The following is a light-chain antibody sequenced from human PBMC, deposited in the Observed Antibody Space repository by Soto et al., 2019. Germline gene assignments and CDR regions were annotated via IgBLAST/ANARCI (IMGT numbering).Light chain of an antibody. Sequence: DIQITQSPSTLPASVGDRVTITCRATQSISTSLAWYQQKPGKAPNLLISGASNLESGVPSRFSGSGSGTEFTLTISSLQPDDFATYYCQQYNGYSTWTFGQGTKVDIK. CDR1: QSISTS. CDR2: GAS. J-gene: IGKJ1*01. CDR3: QQYNGYSTWT. V-gene: IGKV1-5*01.